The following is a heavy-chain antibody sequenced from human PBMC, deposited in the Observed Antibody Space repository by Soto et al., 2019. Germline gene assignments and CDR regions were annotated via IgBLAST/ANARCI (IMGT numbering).Heavy chain of an antibody. Sequence: AGGSLRLSCAASGITFSNYAMNWVRQAPGKGLEWVSGISENGGSTYYADSVKGRFTISRDNSKNTLYLQMNSLRAEDTAVYYCAKDRIRSGYGYGLDVWGHGTTVTVSS. D-gene: IGHD5-18*01. V-gene: IGHV3-23*01. CDR3: AKDRIRSGYGYGLDV. CDR1: GITFSNYA. J-gene: IGHJ6*02. CDR2: ISENGGST.